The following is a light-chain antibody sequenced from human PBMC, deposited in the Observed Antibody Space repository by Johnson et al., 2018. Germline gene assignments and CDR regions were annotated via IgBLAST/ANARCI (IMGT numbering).Light chain of an antibody. V-gene: IGLV1-51*02. J-gene: IGLJ1*01. Sequence: QSVLTQPPSVSAAPGQKVTISCSGSSSNIGNNYVSWYQQLPGTAPKLLIYENNKRPSGIPDRFSGSKSGTSATLGITGLQTGDEADNYCGTWDSSLSVVNVFGTGTKVPVL. CDR1: SSNIGNNY. CDR3: GTWDSSLSVVNV. CDR2: ENN.